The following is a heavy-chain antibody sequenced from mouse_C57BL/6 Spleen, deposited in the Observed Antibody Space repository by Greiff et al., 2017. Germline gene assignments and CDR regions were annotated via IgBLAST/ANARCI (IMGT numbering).Heavy chain of an antibody. J-gene: IGHJ4*01. CDR2: IDPSVSET. CDR3: AGGDYYAMDY. Sequence: QVQLPQPGAELVRPGSSVKLSCQASGYPFTSYWMHWVKQRPLQGLEWIGNIDPSVSETHYNQKFKDKATLTVDKSSSPAYMLLSSLTSEDSAVYCCAGGDYYAMDYWGQGTSLTVSS. CDR1: GYPFTSYW. V-gene: IGHV1-52*01.